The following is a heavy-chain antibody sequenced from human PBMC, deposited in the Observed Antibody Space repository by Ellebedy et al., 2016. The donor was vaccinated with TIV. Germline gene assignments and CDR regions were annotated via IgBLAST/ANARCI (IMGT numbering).Heavy chain of an antibody. Sequence: GESLKISCAASGFTFNIYAMHWARQAPGKGLEWVAAISYDGSNQYYADPVRGRFTISRDNSKNTLYLQMNFLGPEDTAVYYCTKDLSWDDPEFFDYWGQGTLVTVSS. CDR1: GFTFNIYA. V-gene: IGHV3-30*18. J-gene: IGHJ4*02. D-gene: IGHD1-1*01. CDR2: ISYDGSNQ. CDR3: TKDLSWDDPEFFDY.